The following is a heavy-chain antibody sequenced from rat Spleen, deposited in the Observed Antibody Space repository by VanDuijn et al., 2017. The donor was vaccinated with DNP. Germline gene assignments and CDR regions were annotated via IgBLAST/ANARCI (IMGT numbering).Heavy chain of an antibody. D-gene: IGHD1-7*01. CDR3: ATSSYFGYDYGFAY. V-gene: IGHV5S10*01. J-gene: IGHJ3*01. CDR2: IIYDGSST. Sequence: EVQLVEIGGGLVQPGNSLKLSCAASGFTFSDYAMAWVRQSPKKGLEWVATIIYDGSSTYYRDSVRGRFTISRDYARSTLYLQMDSLRSEDTATYYCATSSYFGYDYGFAYWGQGTLVTVSS. CDR1: GFTFSDYA.